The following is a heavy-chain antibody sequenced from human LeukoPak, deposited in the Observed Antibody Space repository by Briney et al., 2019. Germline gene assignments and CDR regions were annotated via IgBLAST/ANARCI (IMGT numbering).Heavy chain of an antibody. J-gene: IGHJ4*02. Sequence: GGSLRLSCAASGFTFSSYGMHWVRQAPGKGLEWVAVIWYDGGNKYYADSVKGRFTISRDNSKNTLYLQMNSLRAEDTAVYYCARERLRPRYFDYWSQGTLVTVSS. V-gene: IGHV3-33*01. D-gene: IGHD4-17*01. CDR3: ARERLRPRYFDY. CDR2: IWYDGGNK. CDR1: GFTFSSYG.